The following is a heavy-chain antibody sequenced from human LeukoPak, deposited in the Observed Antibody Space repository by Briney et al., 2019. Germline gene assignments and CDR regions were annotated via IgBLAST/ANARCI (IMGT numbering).Heavy chain of an antibody. D-gene: IGHD4-23*01. CDR3: ARDRTKPNYGGNSVGY. CDR1: GYTFTGYY. CDR2: INPNSGGT. J-gene: IGHJ4*02. V-gene: IGHV1-2*02. Sequence: GASVKLSCKASGYTFTGYYMHWVRQAPGQGLEWMGWINPNSGGTNYAQKFQGRVTVTRDTSISTAYMELSRLRSDDTAVYYCARDRTKPNYGGNSVGYWGQGTLVTVSS.